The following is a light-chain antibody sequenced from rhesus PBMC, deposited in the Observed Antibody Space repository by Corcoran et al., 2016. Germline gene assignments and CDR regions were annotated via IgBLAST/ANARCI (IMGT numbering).Light chain of an antibody. V-gene: IGKV1-22*01. Sequence: DIQMTQSPSSLSVSVGDTVTITCRASQGISSWLAWYQQKPGKAPKLRIYKASSLQSGVPSRFSGSGSGTDFTLTISSLQSEDFATYYCQQYSSRPYSFGQGTKVEIK. J-gene: IGKJ2*01. CDR1: QGISSW. CDR3: QQYSSRPYS. CDR2: KAS.